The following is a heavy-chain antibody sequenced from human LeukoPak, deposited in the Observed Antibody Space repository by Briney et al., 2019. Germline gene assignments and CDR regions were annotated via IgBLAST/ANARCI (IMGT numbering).Heavy chain of an antibody. CDR3: ARQGYLGYCSSTSCQGQYYFDY. V-gene: IGHV4-59*08. J-gene: IGHJ4*02. Sequence: SETLSLTCTVSGGSISSYYWSWIRQPPGKGLEWIGYIYYSGSTDYNPSLKSRVTISVDTSKNQFSLKLSSVTAADTAVYYCARQGYLGYCSSTSCQGQYYFDYWGQGTLVTVSS. D-gene: IGHD2-2*01. CDR1: GGSISSYY. CDR2: IYYSGST.